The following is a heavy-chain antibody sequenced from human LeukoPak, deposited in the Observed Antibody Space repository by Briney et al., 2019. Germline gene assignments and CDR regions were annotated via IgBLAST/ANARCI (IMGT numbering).Heavy chain of an antibody. V-gene: IGHV3-20*04. CDR2: INWNGGST. Sequence: PGGSLRLSRAASAFTFDDYGMSWVRQAPGKGLEWVSGINWNGGSTGYADSVKGRFTISRDNAKNSLYLQMNSLRAEDTALYYCARVGPSSASMTPAYGMDAWGQGTTVTVSS. D-gene: IGHD2/OR15-2a*01. J-gene: IGHJ6*02. CDR1: AFTFDDYG. CDR3: ARVGPSSASMTPAYGMDA.